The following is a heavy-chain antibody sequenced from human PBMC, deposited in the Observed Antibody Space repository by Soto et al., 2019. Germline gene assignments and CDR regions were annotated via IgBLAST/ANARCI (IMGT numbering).Heavy chain of an antibody. CDR3: AGSKGTDYYDSSGFYYHY. Sequence: QVQLQESGPGLVKPSETMSLTCTVSGGSVSSYYWSWIRQPPGKGLEWIGYIYYSGGTNYNPPLKSRVTISIDTSENQFSLKLSSVTAADTAVYYCAGSKGTDYYDSSGFYYHYWGQGTLVTVSS. J-gene: IGHJ4*02. V-gene: IGHV4-59*02. CDR1: GGSVSSYY. CDR2: IYYSGGT. D-gene: IGHD3-22*01.